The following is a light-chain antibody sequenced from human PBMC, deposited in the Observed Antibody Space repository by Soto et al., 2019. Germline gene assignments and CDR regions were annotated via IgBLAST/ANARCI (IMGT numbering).Light chain of an antibody. V-gene: IGKV1-33*01. J-gene: IGKJ4*01. CDR3: QRYAQLPLP. CDR2: DAS. CDR1: QDISNY. Sequence: DIQMTQSPSSLSASVGDRVTITCQASQDISNYLNWYQQKPGKAPKLLIYDASNSETGVPSRFSGSGSGTDFTLTISSLQPEDIAIYYCQRYAQLPLPFGGWTKVEIK.